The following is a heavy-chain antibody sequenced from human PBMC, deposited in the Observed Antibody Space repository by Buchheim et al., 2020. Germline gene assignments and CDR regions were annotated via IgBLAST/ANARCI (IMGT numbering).Heavy chain of an antibody. J-gene: IGHJ4*02. CDR2: IRGEANSYAT. CDR3: METGTSSDS. V-gene: IGHV3-73*02. CDR1: GFTFSGSD. Sequence: EVQLVESGGGLVQPGGSLTLSCVASGFTFSGSDIHWVRQASGKRLEWVGLIRGEANSYATIYGGSMKGRITISRDNSKNTAYLQMNSLKTEDTAVYYCMETGTSSDSWGQGTL. D-gene: IGHD1-7*01.